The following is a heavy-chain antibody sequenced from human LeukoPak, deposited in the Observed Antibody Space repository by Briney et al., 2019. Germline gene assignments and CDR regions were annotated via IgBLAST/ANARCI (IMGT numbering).Heavy chain of an antibody. CDR2: INPNSGGT. CDR1: GDTFNNYA. Sequence: ASVKVSCKASGDTFNNYAFSWVRQAPGQGLEWMGWINPNSGGTNYAQKFQGRVTMTRDTSISTAYMELSRLRSDDTAVYYCARDNGDVVVADNRWFDPWGQGTLVTVSS. CDR3: ARDNGDVVVADNRWFDP. J-gene: IGHJ5*02. D-gene: IGHD2-15*01. V-gene: IGHV1-2*02.